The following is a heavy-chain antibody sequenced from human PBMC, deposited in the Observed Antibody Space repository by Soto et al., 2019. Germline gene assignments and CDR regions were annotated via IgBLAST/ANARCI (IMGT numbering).Heavy chain of an antibody. D-gene: IGHD2-15*01. Sequence: PSETLSLTCTVSGGSLSSGGYYWSWIRQHPGKGLEWIAFIYYSGTTNYNPSLKSRITISVGTSKNQFSLKLSSVTAADTALYYCARGGASSQWFDPWGQGTLVTVSS. CDR3: ARGGASSQWFDP. CDR1: GGSLSSGGYY. CDR2: IYYSGTT. V-gene: IGHV4-31*03. J-gene: IGHJ5*02.